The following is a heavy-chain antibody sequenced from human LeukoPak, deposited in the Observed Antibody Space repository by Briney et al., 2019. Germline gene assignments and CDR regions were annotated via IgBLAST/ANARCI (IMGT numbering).Heavy chain of an antibody. V-gene: IGHV3-48*04. CDR3: ARSRVVAARLFDP. J-gene: IGHJ5*02. CDR2: INSSGSVI. Sequence: GGSLRLSCAASGFTFSTYSMNWVRQAPGKGLEWVSYINSSGSVIYYADSVKGRFTISRDNAKNSLYLQMNSLRAEDTAVYYCARSRVVAARLFDPWGQGTLVTVSS. CDR1: GFTFSTYS. D-gene: IGHD2-15*01.